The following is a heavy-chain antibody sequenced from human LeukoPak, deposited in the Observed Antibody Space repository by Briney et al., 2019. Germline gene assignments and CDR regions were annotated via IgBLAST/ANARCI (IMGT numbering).Heavy chain of an antibody. CDR1: GGSISSSLYY. CDR2: IYYDGST. D-gene: IGHD3-10*01. CDR3: ARGTLEYYFDY. Sequence: SETLSLTCTVSGGSISSSLYYWGWIRQPPGKGLEWIGNIYYDGSTYYNPSLKSRATISVDTPKNQISLKLSSVIAADTAVYYCARGTLEYYFDYWGQGTLVTVSS. V-gene: IGHV4-39*07. J-gene: IGHJ4*02.